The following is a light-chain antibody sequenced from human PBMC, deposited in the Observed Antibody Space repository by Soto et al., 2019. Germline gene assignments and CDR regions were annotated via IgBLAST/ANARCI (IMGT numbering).Light chain of an antibody. Sequence: QSVLTQPPSASGSLGQPVTISCTGTSSDVGGYNYVSWHQQHPGKAPKVMIYEVTKRPPGVPDRFSGSKSGNTASLTVSGLQAEDEADYYCSSFAGGGNPVLLGGGTKLTVL. V-gene: IGLV2-8*01. CDR1: SSDVGGYNY. J-gene: IGLJ2*01. CDR2: EVT. CDR3: SSFAGGGNPVL.